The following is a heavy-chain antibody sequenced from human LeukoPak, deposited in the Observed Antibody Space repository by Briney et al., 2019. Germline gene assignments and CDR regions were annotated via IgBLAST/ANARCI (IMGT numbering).Heavy chain of an antibody. V-gene: IGHV3-23*01. D-gene: IGHD3-3*02. CDR1: GFTFSDHA. CDR3: AKGTSTLDY. J-gene: IGHJ4*02. Sequence: GGSLRLSCAASGFTFSDHAMNWVRHAPGKGLEWVSLISNGGDRTYCADSVKGRFTISRDNSKNMVYLQMNSLRVEDTAVYFCAKGTSTLDYWGQGTLVTVSS. CDR2: ISNGGDRT.